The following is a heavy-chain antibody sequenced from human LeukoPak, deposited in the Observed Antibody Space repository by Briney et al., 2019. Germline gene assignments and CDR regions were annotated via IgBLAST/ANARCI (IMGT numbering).Heavy chain of an antibody. Sequence: PGGSLRLSCAGSGFSFGDFPMTWVRQAPGKGLEWVGYIRAKAYGGTTEYAASVKGRLTISRDDSKRIAYLQMNSLQTEDTGIYSCTRVSGRFEFWGQGALVTVSS. D-gene: IGHD2-15*01. CDR2: IRAKAYGGTT. J-gene: IGHJ4*02. CDR1: GFSFGDFP. V-gene: IGHV3-49*04. CDR3: TRVSGRFEF.